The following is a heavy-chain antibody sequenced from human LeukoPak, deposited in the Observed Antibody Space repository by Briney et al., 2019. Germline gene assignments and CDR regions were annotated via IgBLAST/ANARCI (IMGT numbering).Heavy chain of an antibody. V-gene: IGHV3-64*01. CDR1: GFTFSSYA. J-gene: IGHJ4*02. CDR2: ISSNGGST. Sequence: GGSLRLSCAASGFTFSSYAMHWVRQAPGKVLEYVSAISSNGGSTYYANSVKGRFTISRDNSKNTLYLQMGSLRAEDMAVYYCARERYCSSTSCYGALGYWGQGTLVTVSS. CDR3: ARERYCSSTSCYGALGY. D-gene: IGHD2-2*01.